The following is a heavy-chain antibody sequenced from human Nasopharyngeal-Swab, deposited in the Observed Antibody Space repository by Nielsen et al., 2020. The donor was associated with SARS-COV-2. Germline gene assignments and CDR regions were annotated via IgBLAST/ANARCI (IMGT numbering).Heavy chain of an antibody. CDR1: GYTFTGFD. CDR2: MNPNSGNT. Sequence: ASVKVSCKTSGYTFTGFDINWVRQATGQGLEWMGWMNPNSGNTGYAQKFQGRVTITRDTSISTYFMELSSLGSEDTAVYFCARAYSDSRGYYTLGFDYWAREPWSPSPQ. D-gene: IGHD3-22*01. V-gene: IGHV1-8*01. J-gene: IGHJ4*02. CDR3: ARAYSDSRGYYTLGFDY.